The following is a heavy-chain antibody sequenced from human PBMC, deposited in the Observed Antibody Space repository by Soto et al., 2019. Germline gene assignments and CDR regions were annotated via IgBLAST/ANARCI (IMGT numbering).Heavy chain of an antibody. J-gene: IGHJ4*02. Sequence: VQLLESGGGLVQPGGSLRLSCVASGFTFSSYAMSWVRQAPGQRLEWVATFSGGRDTTWHADSVKGRFTVSRDSSKNTLSLPMHSLRPGDTALYYCAKATSATCTGSICYSFDYWGQGTRVTVSS. D-gene: IGHD2-21*01. CDR1: GFTFSSYA. CDR3: AKATSATCTGSICYSFDY. CDR2: FSGGRDTT. V-gene: IGHV3-23*01.